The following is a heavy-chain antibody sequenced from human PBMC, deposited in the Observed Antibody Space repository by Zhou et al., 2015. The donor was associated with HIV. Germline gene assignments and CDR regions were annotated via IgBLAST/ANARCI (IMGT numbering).Heavy chain of an antibody. CDR2: IIPIFGSG. J-gene: IGHJ3*01. D-gene: IGHD4-17*01. CDR3: ARDFEEDGDYGRAFDF. CDR1: GGSFSSYP. V-gene: IGHV1-69*12. Sequence: QVQLVQSGAEVKKPGSSVKVSCKTSGGSFSSYPIHWVRQAPGQGLEWMGRIIPIFGSGDYAQKFQGRVTITADESTSTVYMELSGLTSEDTAIYYCARDFEEDGDYGRAFDFWGLRDNGHRLF.